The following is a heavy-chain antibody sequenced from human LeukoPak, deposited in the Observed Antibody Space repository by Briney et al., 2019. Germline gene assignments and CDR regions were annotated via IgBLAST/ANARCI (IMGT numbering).Heavy chain of an antibody. CDR2: ISWNSGGI. Sequence: GGSLRLSCAASGFTFDDYAMHWVRQAPGKGLEWVSGISWNSGGIAYADSVKGRFTISRDNARNSLYLQMSSLRAEDTALYYCAKDSGVAATGYGMDVWGQGTTVTVSS. D-gene: IGHD2-15*01. J-gene: IGHJ6*02. CDR3: AKDSGVAATGYGMDV. CDR1: GFTFDDYA. V-gene: IGHV3-9*01.